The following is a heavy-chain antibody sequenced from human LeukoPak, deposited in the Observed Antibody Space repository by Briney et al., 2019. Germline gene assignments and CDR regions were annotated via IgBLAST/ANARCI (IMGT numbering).Heavy chain of an antibody. CDR3: AKGDILRHGSYYAFDI. CDR1: GFTFSSYA. Sequence: PGGSLRLSCAASGFTFSSYAMSWVRQAPGKGLEWVSAISGSGGSTYYAASVKGRFTIPRDNSKNTLYLKMKSLRAEDTAVYFCAKGDILRHGSYYAFDIWGQGTMVTVSS. V-gene: IGHV3-23*01. D-gene: IGHD1-26*01. J-gene: IGHJ3*02. CDR2: ISGSGGST.